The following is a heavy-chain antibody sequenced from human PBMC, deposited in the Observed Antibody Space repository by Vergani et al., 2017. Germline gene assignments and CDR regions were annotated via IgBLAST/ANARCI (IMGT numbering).Heavy chain of an antibody. CDR2: ISYDGTEK. CDR3: AGGGKGIIMVVPSTHL. Sequence: QVKLEESGGGVVQPGRSLRLSCAASGFSFGNYAMHWVRQAPGKWLEWVGVISYDGTEKKYADSVNGRFTISRDNSKKMMSLQMNSLRVEDTAVYYCAGGGKGIIMVVPSTHLWGQGTQVSVS. D-gene: IGHD2-15*01. V-gene: IGHV3-30-3*01. CDR1: GFSFGNYA. J-gene: IGHJ4*02.